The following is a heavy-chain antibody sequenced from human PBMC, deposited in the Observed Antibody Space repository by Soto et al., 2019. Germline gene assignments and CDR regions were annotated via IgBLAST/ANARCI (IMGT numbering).Heavy chain of an antibody. CDR2: IYYSGST. V-gene: IGHV4-31*03. D-gene: IGHD1-26*01. CDR1: GGSISSGGYY. Sequence: SETLSLTCTVSGGSISSGGYYWSWIRQHPGKGLEWIGYIYYSGSTYYNPSLKSRVTISVDTSKNQFSLKLSSVTAADTAVYYCARGAISGSYHYYFDYGGQGTLVTVSS. J-gene: IGHJ4*02. CDR3: ARGAISGSYHYYFDY.